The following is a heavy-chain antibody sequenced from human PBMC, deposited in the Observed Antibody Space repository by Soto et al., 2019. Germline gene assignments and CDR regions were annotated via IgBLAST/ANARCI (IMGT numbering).Heavy chain of an antibody. CDR3: ARQNDYGDYGSFDY. V-gene: IGHV3-30-3*01. CDR2: ISYDGSNK. D-gene: IGHD4-17*01. CDR1: GFTFSSYA. Sequence: QVQLVESGGGVVQPGRSLRLSCAASGFTFSSYAMHWVRQAPGKGLEWVAVISYDGSNKYYADSVKGRFTISRDNSKNTLYLQMNSLRAEDTAVYYGARQNDYGDYGSFDYWGQGTLVTVSS. J-gene: IGHJ4*02.